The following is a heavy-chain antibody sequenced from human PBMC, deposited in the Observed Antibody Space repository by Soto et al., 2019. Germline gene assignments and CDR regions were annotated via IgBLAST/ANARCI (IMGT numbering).Heavy chain of an antibody. V-gene: IGHV3-23*01. CDR2: ISGSGGST. D-gene: IGHD3-10*01. J-gene: IGHJ6*02. CDR1: GFTFSSYA. Sequence: GGSLRLSCAASGFTFSSYAMSWVRQAPGEGLEWVSAISGSGGSTYYAESVKGRFTISRDNSKNTLYLQMNSLRAEDTDVYYCAKERTMVKNYYYGMDVWGQGTTVTVSS. CDR3: AKERTMVKNYYYGMDV.